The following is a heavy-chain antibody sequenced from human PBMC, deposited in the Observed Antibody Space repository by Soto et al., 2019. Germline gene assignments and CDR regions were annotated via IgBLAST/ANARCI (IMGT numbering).Heavy chain of an antibody. Sequence: ASVKVSCKASGYTFTSYAMHWVRQAPGQRLEWMGWINAGNGNTKYSQKFQGRVTITRDTSASTAYMELSSLRSEDTAVYYCAREGAAGYCSSTSCSHYYYGMDVWGQGTTVTVFS. CDR3: AREGAAGYCSSTSCSHYYYGMDV. CDR2: INAGNGNT. V-gene: IGHV1-3*01. D-gene: IGHD2-2*01. J-gene: IGHJ6*02. CDR1: GYTFTSYA.